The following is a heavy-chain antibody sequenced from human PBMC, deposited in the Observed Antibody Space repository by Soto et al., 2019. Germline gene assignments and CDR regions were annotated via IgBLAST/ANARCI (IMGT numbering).Heavy chain of an antibody. CDR3: ARVLPYCSGGSCYSNGWFDP. CDR2: INAGNGNT. CDR1: GYTFTSYA. D-gene: IGHD2-15*01. V-gene: IGHV1-3*01. Sequence: QVPLVQSGAEVKKPGASVKVSCKASGYTFTSYAMHWVRQAPGQRLEWMGWINAGNGNTKYSQKFQGRVTITRDTSASTAYMELSSLRSEDTAVYYCARVLPYCSGGSCYSNGWFDPWGQGTLVTVSS. J-gene: IGHJ5*02.